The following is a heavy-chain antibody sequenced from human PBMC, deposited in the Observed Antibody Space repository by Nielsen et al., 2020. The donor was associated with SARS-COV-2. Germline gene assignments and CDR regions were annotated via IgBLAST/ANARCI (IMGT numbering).Heavy chain of an antibody. CDR3: SSPTVAY. CDR1: GFTFSSYG. Sequence: GESLKISCAASGFTFSSYGMHWVRQAPGKGLEWVGRIRSYANGYATAYAASVKGRFTISRDDSKNTAYLQMNSLKTEDTAVYYCSSPTVAYWGQGTLVTVSS. V-gene: IGHV3-73*01. J-gene: IGHJ4*02. D-gene: IGHD4-23*01. CDR2: IRSYANGYAT.